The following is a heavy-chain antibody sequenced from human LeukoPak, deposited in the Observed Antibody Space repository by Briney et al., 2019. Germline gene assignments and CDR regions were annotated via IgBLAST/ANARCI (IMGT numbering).Heavy chain of an antibody. J-gene: IGHJ4*02. CDR1: GYSYTSYG. V-gene: IGHV1-18*01. CDR3: ARDRPYDSPQAY. CDR2: INAYNGNT. D-gene: IGHD3-22*01. Sequence: ASVKVSCKASGYSYTSYGISWVRQAPGQGLEWMGWINAYNGNTNSAQNLQGRVTMTTDTSTSTAYMELRSLRSDDTAVYYCARDRPYDSPQAYWGQGTLVTVSS.